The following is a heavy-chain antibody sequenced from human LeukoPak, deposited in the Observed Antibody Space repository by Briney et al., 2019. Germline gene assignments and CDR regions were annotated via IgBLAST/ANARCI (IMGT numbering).Heavy chain of an antibody. D-gene: IGHD2-15*01. CDR3: ARRIEVPGTLAYHYYYYMDV. CDR1: GYSFSSYG. J-gene: IGHJ6*03. CDR2: ISVYNGNI. Sequence: GASVKVSCKASGYSFSSYGISWVRQAPGQGLEWMGWISVYNGNIQYAQRLQGRVTMTTDTSTNTAYMELRSLGSDDAAVYYCARRIEVPGTLAYHYYYYMDVWGKGTTVTVSS. V-gene: IGHV1-18*01.